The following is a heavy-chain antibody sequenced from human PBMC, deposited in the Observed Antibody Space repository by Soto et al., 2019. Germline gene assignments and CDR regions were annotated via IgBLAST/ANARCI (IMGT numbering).Heavy chain of an antibody. V-gene: IGHV4-31*03. D-gene: IGHD3-10*01. CDR2: IYYSGST. J-gene: IGHJ6*02. CDR3: TTQGFGILHGLVDV. Sequence: PSETLSLTCTVSGGSISSGGYYWSWIRHHPGKGLEWIGYIYYSGSTYYNPSLKSRVTISVDTSKNQVSLKLASVTAADTAVYYCTTQGFGILHGLVDVWGQGTTVTVSS. CDR1: GGSISSGGYY.